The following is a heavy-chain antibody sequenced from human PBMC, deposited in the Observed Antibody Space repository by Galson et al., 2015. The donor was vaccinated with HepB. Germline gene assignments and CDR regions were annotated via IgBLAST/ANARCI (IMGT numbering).Heavy chain of an antibody. J-gene: IGHJ6*02. CDR1: GYIFTNYY. D-gene: IGHD2-2*01. V-gene: IGHV1-46*01. CDR2: TNPSGGSV. Sequence: SVKVSCKASGYIFTNYYIHWVRQAPGQGLEWMGRTNPSGGSVSYAEKSQGRVTMTRDTSTSTVYMELSSLRSEDTAVYYCARNTVVVPADNGGMDVWGQGTTVTVSS. CDR3: ARNTVVVPADNGGMDV.